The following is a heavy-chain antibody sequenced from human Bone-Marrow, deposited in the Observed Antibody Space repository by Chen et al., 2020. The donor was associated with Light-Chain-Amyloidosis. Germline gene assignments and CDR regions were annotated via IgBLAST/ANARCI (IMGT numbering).Heavy chain of an antibody. J-gene: IGHJ3*02. CDR3: ASTTVTTRHVGAFDI. Sequence: DVQLLESGGGLIQPGGSLRLSCEASGFIVSDNYITWVRQAPGKGLEWVSVIYSGGITYYADSRNTLYLQMNSLRAEDTAIYYCASTTVTTRHVGAFDIWGQGTKVTVSS. V-gene: IGHV3-53*01. CDR1: GFIVSDNY. CDR2: IYSGGIT. D-gene: IGHD4-17*01.